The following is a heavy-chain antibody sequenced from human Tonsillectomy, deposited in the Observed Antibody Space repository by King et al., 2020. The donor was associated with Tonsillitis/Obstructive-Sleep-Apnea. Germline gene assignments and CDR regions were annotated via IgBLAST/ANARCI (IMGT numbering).Heavy chain of an antibody. J-gene: IGHJ6*03. CDR3: ARGGTTASYYYMDV. D-gene: IGHD1-7*01. V-gene: IGHV1-18*01. CDR2: INDYNGNT. CDR1: GYTFISYG. Sequence: VQLVESGAEVKKPGASVKVSCKASGYTFISYGISWGRQAPGQGLEWRGGINDYNGNTNYAQKFKGRVIMTSDTSTSTAYMELRSLRSVDTAVYYCARGGTTASYYYMDVWGKGTTVTVSS.